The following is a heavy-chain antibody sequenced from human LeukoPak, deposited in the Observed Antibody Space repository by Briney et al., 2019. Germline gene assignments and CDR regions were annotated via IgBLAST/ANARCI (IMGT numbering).Heavy chain of an antibody. D-gene: IGHD2/OR15-2a*01. CDR3: AREAESNDWFGP. Sequence: ASVKVSCKASGYTFTGYYMHWVRQAPGQGLEWMGRMNPNSGGTNYAQKFQGRVTMTRDTSISTAYMELSRLRSDDTAVYYCAREAESNDWFGPWGQGTLVTVSS. V-gene: IGHV1-2*06. CDR1: GYTFTGYY. J-gene: IGHJ5*02. CDR2: MNPNSGGT.